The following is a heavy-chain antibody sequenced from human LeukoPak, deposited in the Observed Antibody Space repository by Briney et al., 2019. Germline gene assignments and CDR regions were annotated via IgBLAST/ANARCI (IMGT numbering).Heavy chain of an antibody. Sequence: GGSLRLSCSASGFTFRDYTVSWFRQAPGKGLEWVGLIRSEAYSGTTEYATSVKDRFTIARDDSNSIAYLHMNSLKTEDTAVYYCTDSSGYLLPDYWGQGTLVTVSS. V-gene: IGHV3-49*03. CDR3: TDSSGYLLPDY. D-gene: IGHD3-22*01. CDR2: IRSEAYSGTT. J-gene: IGHJ4*02. CDR1: GFTFRDYT.